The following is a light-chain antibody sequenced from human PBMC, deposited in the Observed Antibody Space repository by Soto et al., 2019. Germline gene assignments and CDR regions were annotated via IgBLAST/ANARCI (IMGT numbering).Light chain of an antibody. J-gene: IGKJ4*01. CDR3: QQYDNFPLT. Sequence: DIQMTQSPSSLSASVGDRVTITCPASQNITNHLTWYQQKPGKAPQLLIYDASILATGVPSSFSGSGAGTKFTLTIPRLQAEDTATYHCQQYDNFPLTFGGGTKLEI. CDR1: QNITNH. V-gene: IGKV1-33*01. CDR2: DAS.